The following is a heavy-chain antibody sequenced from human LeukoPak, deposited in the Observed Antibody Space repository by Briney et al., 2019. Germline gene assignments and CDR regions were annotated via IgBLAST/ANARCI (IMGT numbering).Heavy chain of an antibody. CDR1: GYTFTDYY. CDR2: INPKRRGT. D-gene: IGHD3-22*01. J-gene: IGHJ4*02. CDR3: ARGASLTYYFDSDDYYSFDY. Sequence: GASVKVSCKASGYTFTDYYIHWVRQAPGQGLEWMGWINPKRRGTNYAQAFQGRATMTRDTPISTVYMELNRLTSDDTALYYCARGASLTYYFDSDDYYSFDYWGQGTLVTVSS. V-gene: IGHV1-2*02.